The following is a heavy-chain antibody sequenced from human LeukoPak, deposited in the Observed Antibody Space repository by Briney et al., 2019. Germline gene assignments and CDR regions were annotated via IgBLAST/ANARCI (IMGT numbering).Heavy chain of an antibody. CDR1: GYTFTSYG. CDR3: ARDQEAFDY. J-gene: IGHJ4*02. CDR2: IYPRDGST. Sequence: ASVKVSCKASGYTFTSYGISWVRQAPGQGLEWMGMIYPRDGSTSYAQKFQRRVTVTRDTSTSTVHMELSGLRSEDTAVYYCARDQEAFDYWGQGTLVTVSS. V-gene: IGHV1-46*01.